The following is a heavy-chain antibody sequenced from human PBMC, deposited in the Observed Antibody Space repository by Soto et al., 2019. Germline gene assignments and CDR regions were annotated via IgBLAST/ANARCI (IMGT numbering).Heavy chain of an antibody. CDR2: IYPGDSDT. J-gene: IGHJ6*02. CDR3: ARHPVGADYYYYGMDV. D-gene: IGHD1-26*01. CDR1: GYSFTSYW. Sequence: GESLKISCKGSGYSFTSYWIGWVRQMPGKGLECMGIIYPGDSDTRYSPSFQGQVTISADKSISTAYLQWSSLKASDTAMYYCARHPVGADYYYYGMDVWGQGTTVTVSS. V-gene: IGHV5-51*01.